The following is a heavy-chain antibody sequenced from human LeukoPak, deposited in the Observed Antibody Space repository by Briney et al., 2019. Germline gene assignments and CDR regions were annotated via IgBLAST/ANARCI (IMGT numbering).Heavy chain of an antibody. D-gene: IGHD3-3*01. J-gene: IGHJ4*02. CDR2: IHRTGST. CDR3: ARVEWSAYQYYFDY. CDR1: SGSITSNTDY. Sequence: SETLSLTCTVSSGSITSNTDYWGWIRQSPGKGLEWIASIHRTGSTYYNPSLKSRVTISVDTSKNQFSLKLSSVTAADTAVYYCARVEWSAYQYYFDYWGQGTLVTVSS. V-gene: IGHV4-39*07.